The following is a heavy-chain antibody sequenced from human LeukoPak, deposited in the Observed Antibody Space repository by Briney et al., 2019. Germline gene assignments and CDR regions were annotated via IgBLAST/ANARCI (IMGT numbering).Heavy chain of an antibody. Sequence: SETLSLTCTVSGGSISSSSYYWGWIRQPPGKGLEWIGSIYYSGSTYYNPSLKSRVTISVDTSKNQFSLKLSSVTAADTAVYYCARRDFTCLEKIDYWGQGTLVTVSS. V-gene: IGHV4-39*01. CDR2: IYYSGST. CDR3: ARRDFTCLEKIDY. J-gene: IGHJ4*02. D-gene: IGHD3-16*01. CDR1: GGSISSSSYY.